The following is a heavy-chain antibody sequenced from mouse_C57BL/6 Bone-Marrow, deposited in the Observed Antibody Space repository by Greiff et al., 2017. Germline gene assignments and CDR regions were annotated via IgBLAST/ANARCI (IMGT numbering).Heavy chain of an antibody. D-gene: IGHD2-12*01. V-gene: IGHV14-3*01. J-gene: IGHJ2*01. CDR3: ASYYTGGYLDYFDY. CDR2: IDPANGNT. Sequence: VQLKQSVAELVRPGASVKLSCTASGFNIKNTYMHWVKQRPEQGLEWIGRIDPANGNTKYAPKFQGKATIPADTSSNTAYLQLSSLTSEDTAIDYCASYYTGGYLDYFDYWGQGTTLTVSS. CDR1: GFNIKNTY.